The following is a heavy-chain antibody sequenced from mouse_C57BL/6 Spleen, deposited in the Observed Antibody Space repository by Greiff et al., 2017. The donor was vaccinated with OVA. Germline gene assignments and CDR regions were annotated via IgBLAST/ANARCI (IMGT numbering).Heavy chain of an antibody. J-gene: IGHJ1*03. Sequence: VKLQQPGAELVKPGASVKLSCKASGYTFTSYWMQWVKQRPGQGLEWIGEIDPSDSYTNYNQKLTGQGTLTVDTPSSTAYMQLSILTSEDSAVYYCARRLLRNWYCDVWGTGTTVTVSS. CDR1: GYTFTSYW. CDR3: ARRLLRNWYCDV. V-gene: IGHV1-50*01. CDR2: IDPSDSYT. D-gene: IGHD2-3*01.